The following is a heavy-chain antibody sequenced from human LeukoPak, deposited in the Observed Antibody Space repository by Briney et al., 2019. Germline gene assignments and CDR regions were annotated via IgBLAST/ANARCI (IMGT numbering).Heavy chain of an antibody. CDR3: AKDQSSGYFDY. D-gene: IGHD6-19*01. J-gene: IGHJ4*02. Sequence: GGSLRLSCAASGFTFTNYAMNWVRQAPGKGLEWAALISYDGRNKYYADSVKGRSTISRDTSKNTLYLQMNSLRAEDTAVYYCAKDQSSGYFDYCGQGTLVTVSS. V-gene: IGHV3-30*18. CDR2: ISYDGRNK. CDR1: GFTFTNYA.